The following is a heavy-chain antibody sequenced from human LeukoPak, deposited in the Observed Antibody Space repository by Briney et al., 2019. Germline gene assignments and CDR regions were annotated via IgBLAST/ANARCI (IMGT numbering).Heavy chain of an antibody. D-gene: IGHD6-13*01. Sequence: SETLSLTCTVSGGSISSGDYYWSWIRQPPEKGLEWIGYIYYSGSTYYNPSLKSRVTISVDTSKNQFSLKLSSVTAADTAVYYCASETTAGTLDYWGQGNLVTVSS. J-gene: IGHJ4*02. V-gene: IGHV4-30-4*01. CDR1: GGSISSGDYY. CDR3: ASETTAGTLDY. CDR2: IYYSGST.